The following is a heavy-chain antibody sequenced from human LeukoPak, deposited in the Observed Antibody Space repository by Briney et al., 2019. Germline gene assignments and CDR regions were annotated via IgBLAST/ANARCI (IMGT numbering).Heavy chain of an antibody. D-gene: IGHD3-10*01. Sequence: ASVKVSCKASGYTFTSYGISWVRQAPGQGLEWMGWISAYNGNTNYVQKLQGRVTMTTDTSTSTAYMELRSLRSDDTAVYYCAREPDYYGSGSYYKDAFDIWGQGTMVTVSS. V-gene: IGHV1-18*01. CDR3: AREPDYYGSGSYYKDAFDI. CDR2: ISAYNGNT. CDR1: GYTFTSYG. J-gene: IGHJ3*02.